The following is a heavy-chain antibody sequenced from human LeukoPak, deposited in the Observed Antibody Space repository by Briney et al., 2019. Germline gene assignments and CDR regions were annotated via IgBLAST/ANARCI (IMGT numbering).Heavy chain of an antibody. CDR2: IYYSGST. J-gene: IGHJ4*02. V-gene: IGHV4-59*08. CDR1: GGSISSYY. Sequence: PSETLSLTCTVSGGSISSYYWSWIRQPPGKGLEWIGYIYYSGSTNYNPSLKSRVTISVDTSKNQFSLKLSSVTAADTAVYYCARPQGSSGWYYFDYWGQGTLVTVSS. CDR3: ARPQGSSGWYYFDY. D-gene: IGHD6-19*01.